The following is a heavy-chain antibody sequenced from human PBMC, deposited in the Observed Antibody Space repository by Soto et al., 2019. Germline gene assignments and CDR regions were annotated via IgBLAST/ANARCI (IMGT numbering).Heavy chain of an antibody. J-gene: IGHJ6*03. CDR2: INHSGST. V-gene: IGHV4-34*01. CDR3: ARGQGDSGYEYYDYYYMDV. D-gene: IGHD5-12*01. CDR1: GGSFSGYY. Sequence: QVQLQQWGAGLLKPSETLSLTCAVYGGSFSGYYWSWIRQPPGKGLEWIGDINHSGSTNYNPSLKSRVTISVDTSKNQFSLKLSSVTAADTAVYYCARGQGDSGYEYYDYYYMDVWGKGTTVTVSS.